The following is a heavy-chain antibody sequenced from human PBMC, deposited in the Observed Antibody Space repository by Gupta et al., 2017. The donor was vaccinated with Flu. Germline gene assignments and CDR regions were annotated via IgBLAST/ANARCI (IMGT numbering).Heavy chain of an antibody. J-gene: IGHJ5*02. Sequence: QVQLVESGGGVVQPGRSLRLPCAASGFSFSTYDMHWVRQAPGNGLELVALISYDGNNEYYVDSVKGRFTISRDNSKNTLYLQMNSLRTEDTAVYYCAKALRSGNTRRGEFDPWGQGTLVTVSS. V-gene: IGHV3-30*18. D-gene: IGHD1-14*01. CDR2: ISYDGNNE. CDR1: GFSFSTYD. CDR3: AKALRSGNTRRGEFDP.